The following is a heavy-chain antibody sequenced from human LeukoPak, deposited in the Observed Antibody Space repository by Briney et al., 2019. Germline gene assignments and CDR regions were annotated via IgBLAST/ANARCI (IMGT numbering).Heavy chain of an antibody. CDR1: GYTFTGYY. Sequence: ASVKVSCKASGYTFTGYYMHWVRQAPGQGLEWMGWMNPNSGNTGYAQKFQGRVTMTRNTSISTAYMELSSLRPEDTAVFYCARTTSKKNTLDYWGQGTQVTVSS. J-gene: IGHJ4*02. CDR2: MNPNSGNT. CDR3: ARTTSKKNTLDY. D-gene: IGHD2/OR15-2a*01. V-gene: IGHV1-8*02.